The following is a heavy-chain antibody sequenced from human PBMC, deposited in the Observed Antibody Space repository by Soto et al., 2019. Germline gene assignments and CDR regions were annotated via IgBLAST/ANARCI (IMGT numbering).Heavy chain of an antibody. CDR1: GFTFNNYA. CDR3: AKERWEGYGMDE. CDR2: ISSSGGST. V-gene: IGHV3-23*01. D-gene: IGHD1-26*01. J-gene: IGHJ6*02. Sequence: EVQLLESGGGLVQPGGSLRLSCAASGFTFNNYAMSWVRQAPGKGLEWVSTISSSGGSTYYADSVKGRFTISRDNSKNTLYLKKNSLRAGVTAVDYCAKERWEGYGMDEWGQGTTVTVSS.